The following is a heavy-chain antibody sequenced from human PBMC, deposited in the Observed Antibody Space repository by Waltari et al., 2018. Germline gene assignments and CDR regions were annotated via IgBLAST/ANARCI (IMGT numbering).Heavy chain of an antibody. CDR3: AREVRINWFDP. CDR1: GYTFTSYD. CDR2: MNTNSGNT. D-gene: IGHD2-15*01. J-gene: IGHJ5*02. Sequence: QVQLVQSGAEVKKPGASVKVSCKASGYTFTSYDINWVRQATGQGLEGMGWMNTNSGNTGYAQKFQGIVTITRNTSISTAYMELSSLRSEDTAVYYCAREVRINWFDPWGQGTLVTVSS. V-gene: IGHV1-8*03.